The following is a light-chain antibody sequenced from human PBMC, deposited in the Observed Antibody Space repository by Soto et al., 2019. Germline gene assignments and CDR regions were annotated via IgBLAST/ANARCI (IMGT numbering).Light chain of an antibody. Sequence: DVQMTRAPSTVSGSVLDRVTITCRASQSISSWLAWYQQQPGKAPKLLIYDASSLESGVPSRFSGSGSGTEFTLTISGLLPEDFATYHCQQLNTLPFTFGQGTRLEIK. J-gene: IGKJ5*01. CDR3: QQLNTLPFT. V-gene: IGKV1-5*01. CDR2: DAS. CDR1: QSISSW.